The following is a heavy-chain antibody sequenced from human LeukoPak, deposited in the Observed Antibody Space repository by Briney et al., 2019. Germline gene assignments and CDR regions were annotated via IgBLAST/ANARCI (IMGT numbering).Heavy chain of an antibody. CDR1: GGSISSSRYY. D-gene: IGHD3-22*01. J-gene: IGHJ4*02. V-gene: IGHV4-39*07. CDR3: ARSYNTGVINPFDY. Sequence: PSETLSLTCTVSGGSISSSRYYWGWIRQPPGKGLEWMGSIYYSASTYYNPSLKTRVTISVDTSENQFSLKLGSVTAADTAVYYCARSYNTGVINPFDYWGQGTLVTVSS. CDR2: IYYSAST.